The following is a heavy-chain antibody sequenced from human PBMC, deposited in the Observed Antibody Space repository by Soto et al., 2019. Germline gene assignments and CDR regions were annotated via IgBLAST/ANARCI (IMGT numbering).Heavy chain of an antibody. V-gene: IGHV4-39*01. CDR3: ARWYGSEVFDY. J-gene: IGHJ4*02. Sequence: QLQLQESGPGLVKPSETLSLTCTVSGGSISSSSYYWGWIRQPPGKRLEWIGGMYYSVSTYFNPSLTSRVTISVDTYKTQFSLKLSSVTAADTAVYYCARWYGSEVFDYWGQGTLVTVSS. D-gene: IGHD3-10*01. CDR1: GGSISSSSYY. CDR2: MYYSVST.